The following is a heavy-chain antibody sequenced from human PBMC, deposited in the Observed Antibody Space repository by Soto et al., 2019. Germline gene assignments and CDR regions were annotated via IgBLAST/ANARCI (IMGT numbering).Heavy chain of an antibody. CDR1: GGSISSSNW. Sequence: SETLSLTCAVSGGSISSSNWWSWVRQPPGKGLEWIGEIYHSGSTNYNPSLKSRATISVDKSKNQFSLKLSSVTAADTAVYYCARDLYDFWSPGDYYYYGMDVWGQGTTVTVSS. J-gene: IGHJ6*02. V-gene: IGHV4-4*02. D-gene: IGHD3-3*01. CDR2: IYHSGST. CDR3: ARDLYDFWSPGDYYYYGMDV.